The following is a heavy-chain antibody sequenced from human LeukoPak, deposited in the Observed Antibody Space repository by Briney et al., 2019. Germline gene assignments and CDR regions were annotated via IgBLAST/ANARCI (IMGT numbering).Heavy chain of an antibody. CDR1: GGSISSSGYY. CDR3: AIMGYSYAPGLFDP. V-gene: IGHV4-39*07. Sequence: SETLSLTCTVSGGSISSSGYYWGWIRQTPGKGLEWIGSIYYSGSNYHNPSLKSRVSMSVDTSKNQFSLKLSSVTAADTAVYYCAIMGYSYAPGLFDPWGQGTLVTVSS. J-gene: IGHJ5*02. CDR2: IYYSGSN. D-gene: IGHD5-18*01.